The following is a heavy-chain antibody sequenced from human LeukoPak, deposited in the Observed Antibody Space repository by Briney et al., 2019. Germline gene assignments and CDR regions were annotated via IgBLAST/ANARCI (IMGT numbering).Heavy chain of an antibody. D-gene: IGHD3-22*01. Sequence: GGSLRLSCAASGFTFSSYSMNWVRQAPGKGLEWVSYISSSSSTIYYADSVKGRFTISRDNAKNSLYLQMNSLRAEDTAVYYCARGYWYYYDSSGYPIDYWGQGTLVTVSS. CDR2: ISSSSSTI. CDR3: ARGYWYYYDSSGYPIDY. CDR1: GFTFSSYS. V-gene: IGHV3-48*01. J-gene: IGHJ4*02.